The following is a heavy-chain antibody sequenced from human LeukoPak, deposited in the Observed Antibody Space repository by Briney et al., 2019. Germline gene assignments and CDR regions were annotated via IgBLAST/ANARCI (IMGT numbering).Heavy chain of an antibody. CDR3: ARASAQWSDY. D-gene: IGHD2-15*01. V-gene: IGHV1-18*01. CDR2: ISGYNGNT. Sequence: ASVKVSCKASGYTFTTYGISWVRQAPGQGLEWMGWISGYNGNTNYAQKFRGRVTMTTDTSTSTAYMELRSLRSDDTAVYYCARASAQWSDYWGQGTPVTVSS. CDR1: GYTFTTYG. J-gene: IGHJ4*02.